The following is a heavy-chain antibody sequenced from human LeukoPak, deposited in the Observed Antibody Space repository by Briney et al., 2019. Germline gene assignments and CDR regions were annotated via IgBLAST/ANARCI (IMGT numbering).Heavy chain of an antibody. CDR1: GYTFTSYG. Sequence: GASVKVSCKASGYTFTSYGISWVRQAPGQGLEWMGWISAYNGNTKYAQKLQGRVTMTTDTSTSTAYMELRSLRSDDTAVYYCARDLQLAVAGTDLGVDYWGQGTLVTVSS. V-gene: IGHV1-18*01. J-gene: IGHJ4*02. CDR3: ARDLQLAVAGTDLGVDY. D-gene: IGHD6-19*01. CDR2: ISAYNGNT.